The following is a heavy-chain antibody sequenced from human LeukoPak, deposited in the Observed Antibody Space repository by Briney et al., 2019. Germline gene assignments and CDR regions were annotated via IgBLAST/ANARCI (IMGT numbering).Heavy chain of an antibody. Sequence: YWPNWVRQILEKGLVRVSRIKSDGSSIMYADSVRGRFTISRDNAKNTLYLQMNSLRAEDTAVYYCARHLDYGGRPNFDHWGQGTLVTVSS. J-gene: IGHJ4*02. CDR1: YW. CDR3: ARHLDYGGRPNFDH. D-gene: IGHD4-23*01. V-gene: IGHV3-74*03. CDR2: IKSDGSSI.